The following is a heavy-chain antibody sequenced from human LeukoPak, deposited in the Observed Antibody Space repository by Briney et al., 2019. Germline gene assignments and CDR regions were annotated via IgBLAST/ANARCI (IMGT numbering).Heavy chain of an antibody. CDR3: ARETKLRFPEWPDYSYYHMDV. V-gene: IGHV1-69*05. J-gene: IGHJ6*03. CDR1: GGTFSSYA. Sequence: SVKVSCKASGGTFSSYAISWVRQAPGQGLEWMGGIIPIFGTANYAQKFQGRVTITTDESTSTAYMELSSLRSEDTAVYYCARETKLRFPEWPDYSYYHMDVWGKGTTVTVSS. CDR2: IIPIFGTA. D-gene: IGHD3-3*01.